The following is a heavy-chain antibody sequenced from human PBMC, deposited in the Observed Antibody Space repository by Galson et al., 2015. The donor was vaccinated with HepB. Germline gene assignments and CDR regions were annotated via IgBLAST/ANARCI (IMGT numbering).Heavy chain of an antibody. Sequence: SVKVSCKASGYTFTSYYIHWVRQAPGQGLEWMGIIIPTGGTTNYAQKFRDRVTMTRDTSTSTVYMELSSLRSEDTAVYYCVREASGGFFDYWGQGTLVTVSS. J-gene: IGHJ4*02. V-gene: IGHV1-46*01. CDR3: VREASGGFFDY. CDR2: IIPTGGTT. D-gene: IGHD3-10*01. CDR1: GYTFTSYY.